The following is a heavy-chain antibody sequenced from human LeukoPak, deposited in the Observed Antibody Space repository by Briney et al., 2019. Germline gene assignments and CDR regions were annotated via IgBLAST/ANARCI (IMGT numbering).Heavy chain of an antibody. J-gene: IGHJ6*03. CDR1: GYTFTSYY. V-gene: IGHV1-46*01. CDR3: ARSRAMAAYYYYYYMDV. CDR2: INPSVGST. Sequence: GASVKVSCKASGYTFTSYYVYWVRQAPGQGLEWMGIINPSVGSTSYAQKSQGRVTMTRDTSISTAYMELSRLRSDDTAVYYCARSRAMAAYYYYYYMDVWGKGTTVTVSS. D-gene: IGHD5-18*01.